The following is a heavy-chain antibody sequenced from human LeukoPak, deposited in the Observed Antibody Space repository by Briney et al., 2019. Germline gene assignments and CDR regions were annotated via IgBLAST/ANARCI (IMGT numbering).Heavy chain of an antibody. CDR3: ARSSMGGWFNFDY. Sequence: GGSLRLSCAASGFTFSSYGMHWVRQAPGKGLEWVAVIWYDGSNRYYADSVKGRFTISRDNSKNTLYLQMNSLRAEDTAVYYCARSSMGGWFNFDYWGQGTLVTVSS. D-gene: IGHD6-19*01. CDR2: IWYDGSNR. V-gene: IGHV3-33*01. CDR1: GFTFSSYG. J-gene: IGHJ4*02.